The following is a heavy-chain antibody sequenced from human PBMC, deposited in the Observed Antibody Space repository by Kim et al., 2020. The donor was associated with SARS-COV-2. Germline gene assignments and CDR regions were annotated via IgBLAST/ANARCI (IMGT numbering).Heavy chain of an antibody. CDR3: ARDKGRGFGY. CDR2: ST. D-gene: IGHD3-16*01. V-gene: IGHV1-46*01. J-gene: IGHJ4*02. Sequence: STSYAQKFQGRVTMTRDTSTSTVYMELSSLRSEDTAVYYCARDKGRGFGYWGQGTLVTVSS.